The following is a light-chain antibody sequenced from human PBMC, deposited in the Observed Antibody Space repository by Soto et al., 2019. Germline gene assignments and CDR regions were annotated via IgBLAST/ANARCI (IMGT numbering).Light chain of an antibody. CDR3: QQYNNWPTIT. CDR2: DAS. V-gene: IGKV3D-15*01. CDR1: QSVRSN. J-gene: IGKJ5*01. Sequence: EIVMTQSPATLSVSAGERATLSCRARQSVRSNLAWYQQKPGQAPRPLIYDASTRATGIPARFSGSGSGTEFILTTSSLQSEDFGVYYCQQYNNWPTITFGQGTRLEIK.